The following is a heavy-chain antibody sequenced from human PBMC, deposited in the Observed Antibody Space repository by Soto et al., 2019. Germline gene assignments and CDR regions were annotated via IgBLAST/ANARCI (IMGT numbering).Heavy chain of an antibody. CDR3: ARGAEVGIELAAFDQ. CDR2: INPKSGDR. D-gene: IGHD2-8*02. V-gene: IGHV1-2*04. Sequence: QVHLVQSGAEVKRAGASVTVSCKASGYTISDYYIHWVRQAPGQGLQWMGCINPKSGDRRYAQMFRGWVFMTRDTSISTAYMEVSGLKSDDTAVYFCARGAEVGIELAAFDQWGQGTLVTVSA. CDR1: GYTISDYY. J-gene: IGHJ4*02.